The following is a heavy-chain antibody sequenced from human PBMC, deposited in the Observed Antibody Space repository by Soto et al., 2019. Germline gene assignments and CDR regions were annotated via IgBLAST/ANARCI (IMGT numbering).Heavy chain of an antibody. CDR1: GGSISSYY. J-gene: IGHJ4*02. CDR3: ARGSDIVVVSGRFDY. D-gene: IGHD2-15*01. CDR2: IYYSGST. V-gene: IGHV4-59*01. Sequence: SETLSLTCTVSGGSISSYYWSWIRQPPGKGLEWIGYIYYSGSTNYNPSLKSRVTISVDTSKNQFSLKLSSVTAADTAVYYCARGSDIVVVSGRFDYWGQGTLVTVSS.